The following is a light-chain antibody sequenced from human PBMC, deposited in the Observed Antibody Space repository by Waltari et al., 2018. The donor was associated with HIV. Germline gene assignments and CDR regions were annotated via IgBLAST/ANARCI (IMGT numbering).Light chain of an antibody. CDR1: SGSIANNL. CDR3: QSYDNSIWV. Sequence: FMLTQPHSVSESPGKTVTIARTRSSGSIANNLVQWYQQRPGSAPTPVLYKDTQRPSGIPDRFSGSIDSSSNSASLTIPGLKTEDEADYYCQSYDNSIWVFGGGTKLTVL. J-gene: IGLJ3*02. V-gene: IGLV6-57*03. CDR2: KDT.